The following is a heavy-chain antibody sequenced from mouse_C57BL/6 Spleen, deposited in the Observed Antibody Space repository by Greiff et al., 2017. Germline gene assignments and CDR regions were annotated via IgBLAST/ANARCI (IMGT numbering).Heavy chain of an antibody. Sequence: DVKLVESGGGLVKPGGSLKLSCAASGFTFSSYTMSWVRQTPEKRLEWVATISGGGGNTYYPDSVKGRFTISRDNAKNTLYLQMSSLRSEKTALYYCARLYYGSNWYFDVWGTGTTVTVSS. J-gene: IGHJ1*03. CDR2: ISGGGGNT. D-gene: IGHD1-1*01. CDR3: ARLYYGSNWYFDV. CDR1: GFTFSSYT. V-gene: IGHV5-9*01.